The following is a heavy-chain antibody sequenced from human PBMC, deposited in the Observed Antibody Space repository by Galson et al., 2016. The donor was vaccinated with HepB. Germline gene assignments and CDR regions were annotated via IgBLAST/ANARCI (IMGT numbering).Heavy chain of an antibody. V-gene: IGHV1-18*04. J-gene: IGHJ4*02. Sequence: SVKVSCKASGYSFSSYCINWVRLAPGQGLEWVGWVSAYSGNTNYAQKFRGRVTMTTDTSTSTANMELTSLRSDDTAVYFCARDLHYYSSGNYHAHDYWGQGTLVTVSS. CDR3: ARDLHYYSSGNYHAHDY. CDR1: GYSFSSYC. CDR2: VSAYSGNT. D-gene: IGHD3-10*01.